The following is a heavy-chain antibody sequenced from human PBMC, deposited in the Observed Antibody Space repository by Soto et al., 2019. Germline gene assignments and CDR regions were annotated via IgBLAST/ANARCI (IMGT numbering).Heavy chain of an antibody. D-gene: IGHD3-3*01. CDR3: ARVPTDYDFWSGYLYYYYGMDV. CDR2: MNPNSGST. J-gene: IGHJ6*02. CDR1: GYTFTSYD. V-gene: IGHV1-8*01. Sequence: ASVKVSCKASGYTFTSYDINWVRQATGQGLEWMGWMNPNSGSTGYAQKFQGRVTMTRNTSISTAYMELSSLRSEDTAVYYCARVPTDYDFWSGYLYYYYGMDVWGQGTTVTVS.